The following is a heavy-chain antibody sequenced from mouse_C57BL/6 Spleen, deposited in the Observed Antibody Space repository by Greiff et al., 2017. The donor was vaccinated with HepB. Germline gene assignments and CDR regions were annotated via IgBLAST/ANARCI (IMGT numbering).Heavy chain of an antibody. D-gene: IGHD2-1*01. V-gene: IGHV1-59*01. CDR1: GYTFTSYW. Sequence: QVQLQQPGAELVRPGTSVKLSCKASGYTFTSYWMHWVKQRPGQGLEWIGVIDPSDSYTNYNQKFKGKATLTVDTSSSTAYMQLSSLTSEDSAVYYCALIYYGNLYAMDYWGQGTSVTVSS. J-gene: IGHJ4*01. CDR2: IDPSDSYT. CDR3: ALIYYGNLYAMDY.